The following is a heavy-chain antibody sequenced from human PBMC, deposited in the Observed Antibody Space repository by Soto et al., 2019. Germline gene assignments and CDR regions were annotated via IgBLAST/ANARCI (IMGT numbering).Heavy chain of an antibody. V-gene: IGHV3-30-3*01. CDR2: ISYDGSNK. CDR3: ARPYYDILTGYSEYYFDY. D-gene: IGHD3-9*01. Sequence: GGSLRLSCAASGFTFSSYAMHWVRQAPGKGLEWVAVISYDGSNKYYAESVKGRFTISRDNSKNRLYLQMNSLRAEDTAVYYCARPYYDILTGYSEYYFDYWGQGTLVTVSS. CDR1: GFTFSSYA. J-gene: IGHJ4*02.